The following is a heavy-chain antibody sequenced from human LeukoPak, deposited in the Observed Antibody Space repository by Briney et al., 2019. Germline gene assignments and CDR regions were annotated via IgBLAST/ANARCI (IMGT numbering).Heavy chain of an antibody. V-gene: IGHV4-38-2*01. CDR1: GYSITSGYY. Sequence: SETLSLTCAVSGYSITSGYYWGWIRQPPGKGLEWIASIYYSGSTYYNPSLKSRVIISVDTSKNQFSLKLSSVTAADTAVYYCARAGLNYYGSGRYPFAYWGQGTLDTVSS. CDR2: IYYSGST. CDR3: ARAGLNYYGSGRYPFAY. D-gene: IGHD3-10*01. J-gene: IGHJ4*02.